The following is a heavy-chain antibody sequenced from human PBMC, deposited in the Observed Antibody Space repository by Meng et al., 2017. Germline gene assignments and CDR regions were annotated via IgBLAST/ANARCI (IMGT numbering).Heavy chain of an antibody. CDR1: GFTFSSYE. D-gene: IGHD2-2*01. Sequence: GESLKISCAASGFTFSSYEMNWVRQVPGKGLEWISYIHSSGSTVEYADSVKGRFTTARDNAENSLYLQMNSLRVEDTAVYYCARYSVVSTLRADYWGRGTLVTVSS. CDR3: ARYSVVSTLRADY. CDR2: IHSSGSTV. J-gene: IGHJ4*02. V-gene: IGHV3-48*03.